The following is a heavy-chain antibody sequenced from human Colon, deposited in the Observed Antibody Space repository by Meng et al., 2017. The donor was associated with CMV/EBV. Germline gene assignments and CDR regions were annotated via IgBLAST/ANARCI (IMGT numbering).Heavy chain of an antibody. D-gene: IGHD4-17*01. Sequence: LKISCAASGFTFSSYAMHWVRQAPGKGLEWVAVISYDGSNKYYADSVKGRFTISRDNSKNTLYLQMNSLRAEDTAVYYCARDPNDYGDYVFDYWGQGTLVTVSS. CDR2: ISYDGSNK. V-gene: IGHV3-30-3*01. CDR1: GFTFSSYA. CDR3: ARDPNDYGDYVFDY. J-gene: IGHJ4*02.